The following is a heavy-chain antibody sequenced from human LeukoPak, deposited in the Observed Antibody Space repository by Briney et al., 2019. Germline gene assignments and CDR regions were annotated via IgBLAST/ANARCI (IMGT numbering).Heavy chain of an antibody. CDR3: AGANWFDP. CDR2: IYYSGST. Sequence: GSLRLSCAASGFTVSSNYMSWVRQPPGNGLEWIGSIYYSGSTYYHPSLKSRVTISVDTSKNQFSLKLSSVTAADTAVYYCAGANWFDPWGQGTLVTVSS. CDR1: GFTVSSNY. D-gene: IGHD1-26*01. J-gene: IGHJ5*02. V-gene: IGHV4-59*05.